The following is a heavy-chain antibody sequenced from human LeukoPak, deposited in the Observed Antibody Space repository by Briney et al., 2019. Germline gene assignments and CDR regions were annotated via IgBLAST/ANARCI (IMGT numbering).Heavy chain of an antibody. V-gene: IGHV3-66*02. CDR3: AREDDWGNDY. J-gene: IGHJ4*02. CDR2: IYSGGST. CDR1: GLTVSSNY. D-gene: IGHD7-27*01. Sequence: GGSLRLSCAASGLTVSSNYMSWVRQAPGKGLEWVSGIYSGGSTYTADSVKGRFTISRDRSKNTLYLQKKSMRTQETAAYYGAREDDWGNDYWGQGTLVTVSS.